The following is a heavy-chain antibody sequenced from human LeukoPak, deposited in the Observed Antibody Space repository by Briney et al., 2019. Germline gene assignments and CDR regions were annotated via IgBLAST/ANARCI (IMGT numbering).Heavy chain of an antibody. CDR3: ARDSLLEWLTFDY. Sequence: GGSLRLSCAASGFTFSSYEMNWVRQAPGKGLEWVSYIDSSGGTIYYADSVRGRFTISRDNAKNSLYLQMNSLRDEDTAVYYCARDSLLEWLTFDYWGQGTLVIVSS. D-gene: IGHD3-3*01. CDR1: GFTFSSYE. CDR2: IDSSGGTI. V-gene: IGHV3-48*03. J-gene: IGHJ4*02.